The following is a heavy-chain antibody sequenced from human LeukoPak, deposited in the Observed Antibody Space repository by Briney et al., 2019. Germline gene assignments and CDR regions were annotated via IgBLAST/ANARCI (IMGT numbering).Heavy chain of an antibody. Sequence: ASVKVSSKASGGTFSSYAISWVRQAPGQGLEWMGGIIPIFGTANYAQKFQGRVTITADESTSTAYMELSSLRSEDTAVYYCARDPQQLVSDYYYYYGMDVWGQGATVAVSS. CDR2: IIPIFGTA. V-gene: IGHV1-69*01. D-gene: IGHD6-13*01. CDR3: ARDPQQLVSDYYYYYGMDV. CDR1: GGTFSSYA. J-gene: IGHJ6*02.